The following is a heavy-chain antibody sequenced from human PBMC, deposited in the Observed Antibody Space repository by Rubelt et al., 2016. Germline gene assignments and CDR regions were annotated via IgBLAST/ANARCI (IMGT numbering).Heavy chain of an antibody. D-gene: IGHD6-6*01. Sequence: GIANYAQKFQGRVTITADKSTSTAYMELSSLRSEDTAVYYCARDSDHDSSSKDDFDYWGQGTLVTVSS. V-gene: IGHV1-69*04. CDR2: GIA. J-gene: IGHJ4*02. CDR3: ARDSDHDSSSKDDFDY.